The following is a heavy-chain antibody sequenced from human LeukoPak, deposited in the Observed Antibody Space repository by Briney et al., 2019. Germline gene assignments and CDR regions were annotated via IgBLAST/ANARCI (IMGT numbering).Heavy chain of an antibody. J-gene: IGHJ4*02. V-gene: IGHV4-39*01. CDR3: VEMATRWYFDY. D-gene: IGHD5-24*01. CDR2: IYYSGRT. CDR1: GGSLGSTIYY. Sequence: PSETLSLTCTVAGGSLGSTIYYWGWIRQPPGKGLEWIGSIYYSGRTYYNPSLKSRVTMSVDTSKNQFSLRLTSVTAADTAVYYCVEMATRWYFDYWGQGTLATVSS.